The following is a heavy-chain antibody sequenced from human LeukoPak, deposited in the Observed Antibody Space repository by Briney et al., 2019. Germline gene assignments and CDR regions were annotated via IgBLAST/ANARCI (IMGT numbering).Heavy chain of an antibody. CDR2: IKSKTDGGTT. CDR1: GFTFSNAW. V-gene: IGHV3-15*01. Sequence: GSLKLSCAASGFTFSNAWMSWVRQAPGEGLEWVGRIKSKTDGGTTDYAAPVKGRFTISRDDSKNTLYLQMNSLKTEDTAVYYCTTGAIFGVVTGGYWGQGTLVTVSS. CDR3: TTGAIFGVVTGGY. J-gene: IGHJ4*02. D-gene: IGHD3-3*01.